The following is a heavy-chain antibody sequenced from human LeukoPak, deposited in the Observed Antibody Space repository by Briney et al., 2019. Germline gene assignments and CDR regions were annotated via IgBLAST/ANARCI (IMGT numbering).Heavy chain of an antibody. Sequence: AGGSLRLSCAVSGITLSNYGMSWVRQAPGKGLEWVAGISGSGGSTYYADSVKGRFAISRDNPKNTLYLQMNSLRAEDTAVYFCAKRGVVIRVILVGFHKEAYYFDYWGQGTLVTVSS. D-gene: IGHD3-10*01. V-gene: IGHV3-23*01. CDR2: ISGSGGST. CDR3: AKRGVVIRVILVGFHKEAYYFDY. J-gene: IGHJ4*02. CDR1: GITLSNYG.